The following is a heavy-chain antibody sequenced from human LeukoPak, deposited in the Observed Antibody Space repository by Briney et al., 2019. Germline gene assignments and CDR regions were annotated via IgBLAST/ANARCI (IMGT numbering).Heavy chain of an antibody. CDR2: INPNSGGT. D-gene: IGHD5-24*01. Sequence: ASVKVSCKASGYTFTGYYMHWVRQAPGQGLEWMGWINPNSGGTNYAQKFRGRVTMTRDTSISTAYMELSRLRSDDTAVYYCARGTRWLQPYYFDYWGQGTLVIVSS. J-gene: IGHJ4*02. V-gene: IGHV1-2*02. CDR1: GYTFTGYY. CDR3: ARGTRWLQPYYFDY.